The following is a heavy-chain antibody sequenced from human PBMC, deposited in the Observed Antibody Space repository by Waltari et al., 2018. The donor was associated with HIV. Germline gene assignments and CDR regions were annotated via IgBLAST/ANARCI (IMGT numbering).Heavy chain of an antibody. CDR3: ARALGRGYCSSTSCFFDY. CDR1: GYTFTSYA. J-gene: IGHJ4*02. V-gene: IGHV1-8*01. CDR2: MNPNSGNT. D-gene: IGHD2-2*01. Sequence: QVQLVQSGAEVKKPGASVTVSCKASGYTFTSYAINWVRQATGQGLEWMGWMNPNSGNTGYAQKFQGRVTMTRDTSISTAYMELSSLRSDDTVVYYCARALGRGYCSSTSCFFDYWGQGPLVTVSS.